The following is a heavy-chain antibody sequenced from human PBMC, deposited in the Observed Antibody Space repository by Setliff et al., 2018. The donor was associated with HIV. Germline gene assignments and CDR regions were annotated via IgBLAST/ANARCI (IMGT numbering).Heavy chain of an antibody. Sequence: ASVKVSCKTSGYTFTTSGISWVRQAPGQGLEWMGWINIYSGNTNYAQKFQDRVSLTRDTSLSAAYMELSSLTSDDTAIYYCARDMFEIWERSLAKGDEFDPWGQGSLVTVSS. J-gene: IGHJ5*02. CDR3: ARDMFEIWERSLAKGDEFDP. V-gene: IGHV1-18*01. D-gene: IGHD3-10*02. CDR2: INIYSGNT. CDR1: GYTFTTSG.